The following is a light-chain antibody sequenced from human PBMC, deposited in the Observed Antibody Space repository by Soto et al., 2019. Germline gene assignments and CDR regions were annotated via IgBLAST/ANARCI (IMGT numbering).Light chain of an antibody. CDR3: ATWDDILSGWV. V-gene: IGLV1-44*01. CDR1: YSTIGSNT. J-gene: IGLJ3*02. Sequence: QSVLTQPPSLSGTPGQRVTSSCSGTYSTIGSNTVTWFQHLPGTAPKLLIYSNNQRPSGVPDRFSGSKSGTSASLAISGLQSEDDGHYYCATWDDILSGWVFGGGTKLTVL. CDR2: SNN.